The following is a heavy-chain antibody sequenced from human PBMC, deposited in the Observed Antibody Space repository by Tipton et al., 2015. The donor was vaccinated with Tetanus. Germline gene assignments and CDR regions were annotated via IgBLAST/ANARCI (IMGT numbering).Heavy chain of an antibody. CDR2: IYYSGST. V-gene: IGHV4-59*12. J-gene: IGHJ5*02. Sequence: TLSLTCTVSGVSISSYNWTWIRQPPGRGLEWIGYIYYSGSTYYNPSLKSRVTISVDTSTNQFSLKLSSVTAADTAVYYCAKVPWEGVYANWFDPWGQGTLVTVSP. D-gene: IGHD2-8*01. CDR1: GVSISSYN. CDR3: AKVPWEGVYANWFDP.